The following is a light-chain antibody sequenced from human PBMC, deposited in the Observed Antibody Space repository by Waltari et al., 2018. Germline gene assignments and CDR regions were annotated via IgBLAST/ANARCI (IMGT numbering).Light chain of an antibody. Sequence: DIQMTQSPSSVSASVGDRVTITCRASRAITNYVNWYQQRPGLAPKLLIYAASTLQGGVPTRFSGSGSGTDFTLTISSLQIEDFATYYCQQLNSYPREFTFGPGTKVDIK. J-gene: IGKJ3*01. CDR1: RAITNY. V-gene: IGKV1-39*01. CDR3: QQLNSYPREFT. CDR2: AAS.